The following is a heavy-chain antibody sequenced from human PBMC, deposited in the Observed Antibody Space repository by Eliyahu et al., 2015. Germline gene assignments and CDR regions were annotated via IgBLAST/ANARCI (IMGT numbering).Heavy chain of an antibody. CDR3: ARYTYGFVLVGSPYYFDS. Sequence: QLQLQESGPGLVKPSETLSLTCAVSGGSFXSSRYYWGWVRQPPGKGLEWIGSVYSSGTTSYNPSLRSRVTLSVDTSKIQFSLKLSSVTAADTAVYYCARYTYGFVLVGSPYYFDSWGQGTLVTVSS. V-gene: IGHV4-39*01. J-gene: IGHJ4*02. CDR1: GGSFXSSRYY. D-gene: IGHD1-26*01. CDR2: VYSSGTT.